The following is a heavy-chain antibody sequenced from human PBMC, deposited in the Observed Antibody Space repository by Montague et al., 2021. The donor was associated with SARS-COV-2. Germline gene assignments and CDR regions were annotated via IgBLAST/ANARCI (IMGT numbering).Heavy chain of an antibody. CDR2: IWYDGSNK. V-gene: IGHV3-33*01. D-gene: IGHD2-15*01. CDR1: GFIFSNYG. Sequence: SLRLSCAASGFIFSNYGMNWVRQAPGKGLEWVAVIWYDGSNKYYADSVKGRFTISRDNSKKMLYLQMNSLRAEDTAVYFCAGDARRYCSSGFCLNWFDPWGQGTQVTVSS. CDR3: AGDARRYCSSGFCLNWFDP. J-gene: IGHJ5*02.